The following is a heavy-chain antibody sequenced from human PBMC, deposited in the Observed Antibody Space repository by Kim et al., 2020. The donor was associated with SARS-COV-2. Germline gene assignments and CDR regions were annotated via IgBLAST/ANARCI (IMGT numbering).Heavy chain of an antibody. V-gene: IGHV4-61*01. Sequence: SETLSLTCTVSGGSVSSGSYYWSWIRQPPGKGLEWIGYIYYSGSTNYNPSLKSRVTISVDTSKNQFSLKLSSVTAADTAVYYCARLGSSSWPWNYYYGMDVWGQGTTVTVSS. CDR2: IYYSGST. J-gene: IGHJ6*02. CDR3: ARLGSSSWPWNYYYGMDV. D-gene: IGHD6-13*01. CDR1: GGSVSSGSYY.